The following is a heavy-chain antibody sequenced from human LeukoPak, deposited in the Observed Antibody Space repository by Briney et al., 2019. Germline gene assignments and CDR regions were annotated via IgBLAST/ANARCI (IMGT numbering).Heavy chain of an antibody. CDR1: GYTFTSYD. Sequence: ASVTVSCKASGYTFTSYDFNWVRQATGRRREWMGWMSPNSGDTGYAQKFQDRVTMTRNTSISTAYMVLSSLRSDDTAVYYCARGPPNWGYDYWGPGTLVTVSS. J-gene: IGHJ4*02. V-gene: IGHV1-8*01. CDR2: MSPNSGDT. CDR3: ARGPPNWGYDY. D-gene: IGHD7-27*01.